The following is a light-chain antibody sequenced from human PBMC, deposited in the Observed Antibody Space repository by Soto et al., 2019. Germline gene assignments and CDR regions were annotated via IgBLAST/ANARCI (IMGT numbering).Light chain of an antibody. CDR3: LQDYTYPQT. V-gene: IGKV1-6*01. Sequence: AIQMTQSPSSLSASVGARVTITCRASQGIRDDLGWYQQKPGKAPKLLIYAASRLQSGVSSRFSGSGSGTDFTLTISSLQPEDFATYYCLQDYTYPQTFGQGTKVDI. CDR1: QGIRDD. J-gene: IGKJ1*01. CDR2: AAS.